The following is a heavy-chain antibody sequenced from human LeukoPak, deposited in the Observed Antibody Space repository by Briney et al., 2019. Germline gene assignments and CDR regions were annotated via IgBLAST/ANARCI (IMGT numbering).Heavy chain of an antibody. J-gene: IGHJ4*02. CDR3: SKGGVYGDYYFDY. D-gene: IGHD4-17*01. CDR2: ISGSGGDT. CDR1: GFPLSTYA. Sequence: GGSLRLSCAASGFPLSTYAMSWVRQAPGKGLEWVSVISGSGGDTYYADSVKGRFTISGDNSKNTVYLQMNSLRAEDTALYYWSKGGVYGDYYFDYWGQGTLVTVSS. V-gene: IGHV3-23*01.